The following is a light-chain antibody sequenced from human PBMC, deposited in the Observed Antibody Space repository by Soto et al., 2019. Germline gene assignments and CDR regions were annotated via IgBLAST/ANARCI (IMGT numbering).Light chain of an antibody. CDR1: QSINRY. CDR2: GAS. Sequence: DIPMTQSPSSLSASVGDRVTITCRASQSINRYLNWYQQKPGTAPKLLISGASSLQSGVPSRFSGSGSGTDFTLTISSLQPEDFATYYCQQGSSTLTFGGGTKVEIK. CDR3: QQGSSTLT. J-gene: IGKJ4*01. V-gene: IGKV1-39*01.